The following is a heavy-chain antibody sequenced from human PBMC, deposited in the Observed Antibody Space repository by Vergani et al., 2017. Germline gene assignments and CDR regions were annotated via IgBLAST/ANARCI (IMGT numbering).Heavy chain of an antibody. CDR3: AREADSSSYYWYFDL. V-gene: IGHV3-64*07. CDR2: ISSNGGST. D-gene: IGHD6-6*01. J-gene: IGHJ2*01. CDR1: GFTFSSYA. Sequence: EVQLVESGGGLVQPGGSLRLSCAASGFTFSSYAMHWVRQAEGKGLEYVSAISSNGGSTYCADSVKGRFTISRDNSKNTLYLQMGSLRAEDMVVYYCAREADSSSYYWYFDLWGRGTLVTVSS.